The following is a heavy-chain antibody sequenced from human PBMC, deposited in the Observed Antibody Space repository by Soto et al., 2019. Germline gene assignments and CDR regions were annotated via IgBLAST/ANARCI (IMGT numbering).Heavy chain of an antibody. Sequence: SETLSLTCTVSGGSISSSSYYWGWIRQPPGKGLEWIGSIYYSGSTYYNPSLKSRVTISVDTSKNQFSLKLSSVTAADTAVYYCAKQIGYYYGSGSYYSLLMDYYGMDVWGQGTTVT. CDR1: GGSISSSSYY. V-gene: IGHV4-39*01. J-gene: IGHJ6*02. CDR2: IYYSGST. CDR3: AKQIGYYYGSGSYYSLLMDYYGMDV. D-gene: IGHD3-10*01.